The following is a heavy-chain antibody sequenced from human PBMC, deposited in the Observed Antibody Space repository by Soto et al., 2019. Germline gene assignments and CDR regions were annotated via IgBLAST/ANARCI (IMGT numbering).Heavy chain of an antibody. Sequence: PGESLKISCKGSGYMFTNYWIGWVRQMPGKGLEWMGIIHGGDSNTRYSPSFDGQVTISTDKSINTAYLQWSSLKASDTAMYYCARRVTSSTGWDYWGQGTPVTVSS. CDR3: ARRVTSSTGWDY. V-gene: IGHV5-51*01. CDR1: GYMFTNYW. D-gene: IGHD6-19*01. J-gene: IGHJ4*02. CDR2: IHGGDSNT.